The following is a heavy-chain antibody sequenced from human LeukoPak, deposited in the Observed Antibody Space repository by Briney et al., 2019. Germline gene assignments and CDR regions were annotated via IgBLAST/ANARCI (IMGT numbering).Heavy chain of an antibody. J-gene: IGHJ4*02. Sequence: SETLSLTCAVYGGSFSGYYWSWIRQPPGKGLEWIGEINHSGSTNYNPSLKSRVTISVDTSKNQFSLKLSSVTAADTAVYYCARDFAPSYFDYWGQGTLVTVSS. CDR1: GGSFSGYY. V-gene: IGHV4-34*01. CDR3: ARDFAPSYFDY. CDR2: INHSGST.